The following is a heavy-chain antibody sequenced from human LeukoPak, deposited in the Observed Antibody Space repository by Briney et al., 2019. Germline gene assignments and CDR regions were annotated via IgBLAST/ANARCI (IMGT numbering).Heavy chain of an antibody. CDR3: ARDLLYSGSYPDAFDI. V-gene: IGHV4-59*01. J-gene: IGHJ3*02. CDR2: IYYSGST. D-gene: IGHD1-26*01. Sequence: PGGSLRLSCAVSGFTFSSYGMHWIRQPPGKGLEWIGYIYYSGSTNYNPSLKSRVTISVDTSKNQFSLKLSSVTAADTAVYYCARDLLYSGSYPDAFDIWGQGTMVTVSS. CDR1: GFTFSSYG.